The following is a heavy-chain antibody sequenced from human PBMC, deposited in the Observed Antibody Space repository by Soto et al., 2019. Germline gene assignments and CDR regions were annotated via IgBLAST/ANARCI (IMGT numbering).Heavy chain of an antibody. D-gene: IGHD2-2*02. Sequence: PSETLSLTCTFSGGSISIYYWSWIRQPPGKGLEWIGYIYYSGSTNYNPSLKSRVTISVDTSKNQFSLKLSSVTAADTAVYYCARGRRYCSSTSCYTGDIDYWGQGTMVTVSS. CDR1: GGSISIYY. CDR3: ARGRRYCSSTSCYTGDIDY. V-gene: IGHV4-59*01. CDR2: IYYSGST. J-gene: IGHJ4*02.